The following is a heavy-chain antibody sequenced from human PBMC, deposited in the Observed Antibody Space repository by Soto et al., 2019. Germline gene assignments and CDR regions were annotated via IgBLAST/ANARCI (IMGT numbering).Heavy chain of an antibody. V-gene: IGHV3-7*01. D-gene: IGHD3-10*02. J-gene: IGHJ6*03. Sequence: GGSLRLSCAASGFSFSSYWMSWVRQAPGKGLEWVANIKQDGTEKYYVDSVKGRFTISRDNAKNSLYLQINSLRAEDTAVYSCASLLMFAIPHYYYMDVWGKGTTVTVSS. CDR1: GFSFSSYW. CDR3: ASLLMFAIPHYYYMDV. CDR2: IKQDGTEK.